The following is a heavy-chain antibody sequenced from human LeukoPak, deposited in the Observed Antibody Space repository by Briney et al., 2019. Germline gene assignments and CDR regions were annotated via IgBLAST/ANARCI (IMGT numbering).Heavy chain of an antibody. V-gene: IGHV4-39*01. J-gene: IGHJ5*02. CDR2: IYYSGST. CDR3: ARHNYGSGSYYSNNWFDP. CDR1: GGSISSSSYY. D-gene: IGHD3-10*01. Sequence: SETLSLTCTVSGGSISSSSYYWGWIRQPPGKGLEWIGSIYYSGSTYYNPSLKSRVTISVDTSKNQFSLKLSSVTAADTAVYYCARHNYGSGSYYSNNWFDPWGQGTLVTVSS.